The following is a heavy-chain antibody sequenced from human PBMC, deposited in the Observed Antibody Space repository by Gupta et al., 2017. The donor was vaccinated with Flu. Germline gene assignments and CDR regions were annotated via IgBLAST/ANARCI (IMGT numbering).Heavy chain of an antibody. J-gene: IGHJ5*02. V-gene: IGHV3-30*18. Sequence: QVQLVESGGGGVQPGRCLRLSCEASGFTFSSYGMHWVRHAPGKGLEWVVLISYDGNNKYYADSVKGRFAISRDNSKNTLYLQMKSLRVEDTAVNYWAKAGYEGGSVTNNGCEPWAQGSLRTVS. CDR1: GFTFSSYG. CDR2: ISYDGNNK. CDR3: AKAGYEGGSVTNNGCEP. D-gene: IGHD2-15*01.